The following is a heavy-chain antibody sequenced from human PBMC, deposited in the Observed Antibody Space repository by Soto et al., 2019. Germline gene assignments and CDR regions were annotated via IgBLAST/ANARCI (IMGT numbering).Heavy chain of an antibody. Sequence: VGSLRLSCAASGFTFSSYAMSWVRQAPGKGLEWVSAISGSGGSTYYADSVKGRFTISRDNSKNTLYLQMNSLRAEDTAVYYCAKGPLITIFGVALPMDVWGQGTTVTVSS. CDR2: ISGSGGST. V-gene: IGHV3-23*01. D-gene: IGHD3-3*01. CDR3: AKGPLITIFGVALPMDV. CDR1: GFTFSSYA. J-gene: IGHJ6*02.